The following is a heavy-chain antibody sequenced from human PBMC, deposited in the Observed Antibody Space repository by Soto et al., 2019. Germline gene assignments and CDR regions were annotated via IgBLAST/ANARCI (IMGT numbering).Heavy chain of an antibody. CDR2: ISGTGGST. CDR1: GFTFSSYA. V-gene: IGHV3-23*01. J-gene: IGHJ4*03. D-gene: IGHD3-22*01. CDR3: AKVTGLSSSGYYLGSFDY. Sequence: EVQLLESGGGLVQPGGSLRLSCAASGFTFSSYAMSWVRQAPGKGLEWASGISGTGGSTYYADSVKGRFTISRDNSKNTLYLQMNSLRAEDTAVYYCAKVTGLSSSGYYLGSFDYWGQGTTVTVSS.